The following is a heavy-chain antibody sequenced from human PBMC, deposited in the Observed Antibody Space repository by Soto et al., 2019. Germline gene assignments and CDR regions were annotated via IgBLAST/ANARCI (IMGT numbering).Heavy chain of an antibody. J-gene: IGHJ4*02. CDR3: ARDKSRGKPAAKLDY. CDR2: IKQDGSEK. D-gene: IGHD2-2*01. Sequence: GGSLRLSCAASGFTFSSYWMTWVRQAPGKGLEWVANIKQDGSEKYYVDSVEGRFTISRDNAKNSLYLQMDSLRAEDTAVYYCARDKSRGKPAAKLDYWGQGTLVTVSS. V-gene: IGHV3-7*01. CDR1: GFTFSSYW.